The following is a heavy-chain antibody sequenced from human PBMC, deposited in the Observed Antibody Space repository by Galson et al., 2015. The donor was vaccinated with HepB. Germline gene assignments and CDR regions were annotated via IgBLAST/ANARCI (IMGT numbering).Heavy chain of an antibody. V-gene: IGHV5-10-1*01. Sequence: QSGAEVKKPGESLRISCKGSGYSFTSYWISWVRQMPGKGLEWMGRIDPSDSYTNYNPSFQGHVTISADKSISTAYLQWSSLKASDTAMYYCARPGVVPAASPYYYYGMDVWGQGTTVTVSS. D-gene: IGHD2-2*01. J-gene: IGHJ6*02. CDR1: GYSFTSYW. CDR2: IDPSDSYT. CDR3: ARPGVVPAASPYYYYGMDV.